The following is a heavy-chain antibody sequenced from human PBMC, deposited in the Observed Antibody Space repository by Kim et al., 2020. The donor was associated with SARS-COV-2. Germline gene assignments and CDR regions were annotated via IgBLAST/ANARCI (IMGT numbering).Heavy chain of an antibody. D-gene: IGHD6-13*01. CDR2: VGGSGRNT. V-gene: IGHV3-23*01. J-gene: IGHJ4*02. CDR3: AKSVGGAAAFDY. Sequence: GGSLRLSCATSGFTFGSFVMNWVRQAPGKGLEWVSGVGGSGRNTYYADSVKGRFTISRDNSKSTLFLEMNSLRAEDTAVYYCAKSVGGAAAFDYWGQG. CDR1: GFTFGSFV.